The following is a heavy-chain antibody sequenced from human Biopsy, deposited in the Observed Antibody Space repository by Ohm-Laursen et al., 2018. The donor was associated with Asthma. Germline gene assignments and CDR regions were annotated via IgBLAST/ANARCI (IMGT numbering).Heavy chain of an antibody. D-gene: IGHD3-22*01. CDR2: IHHSGTS. CDR1: GDSITSGGCC. J-gene: IGHJ4*02. CDR3: ARIPRRSGSYFVDY. V-gene: IGHV4-31*03. Sequence: SQTLSLTCTVSGDSITSGGCCRNWIRQHPGKGLEWIGYIHHSGTSYFNPSLKSRVSFSRDTSKNQFSLRLSSVTAADTAMYYCARIPRRSGSYFVDYWGQGTLVTVSS.